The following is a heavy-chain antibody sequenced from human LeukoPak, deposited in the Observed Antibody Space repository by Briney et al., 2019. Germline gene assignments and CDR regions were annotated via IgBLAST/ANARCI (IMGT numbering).Heavy chain of an antibody. CDR3: ARAAVVTSGSYYFDY. Sequence: ASVKVSCKASGYTFTSYDINWVRQATGQGPEWMGRMNPNSGNTGYAQKFQGRVTMTRNTSISTAYMELSSLRSEDTAVYYCARAAVVTSGSYYFDYWGQGTLVTVSS. V-gene: IGHV1-8*01. CDR1: GYTFTSYD. CDR2: MNPNSGNT. D-gene: IGHD4-23*01. J-gene: IGHJ4*02.